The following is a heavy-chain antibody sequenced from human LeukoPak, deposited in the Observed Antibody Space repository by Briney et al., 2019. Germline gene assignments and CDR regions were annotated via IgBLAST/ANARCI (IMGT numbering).Heavy chain of an antibody. CDR2: INHSGST. CDR1: GGSFSGYY. CDR3: ARGGYGDYLFDY. J-gene: IGHJ4*02. D-gene: IGHD4-17*01. Sequence: SETLSLTCAVYGGSFSGYYWSWIRQPPGKGLEWIGEINHSGSTNYNPSLKSRITTSVDTSKNQFSLKLSSVTAADTAVYYCARGGYGDYLFDYWGQGTLVTVSS. V-gene: IGHV4-34*01.